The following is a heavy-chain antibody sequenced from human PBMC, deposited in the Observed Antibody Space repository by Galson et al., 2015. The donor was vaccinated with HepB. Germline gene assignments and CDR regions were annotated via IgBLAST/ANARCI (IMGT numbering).Heavy chain of an antibody. V-gene: IGHV1-69*13. D-gene: IGHD1-26*01. J-gene: IGHJ4*02. Sequence: SVKVSCKASGGTFSSYAISWVRQAPGQGLEWMGGIIPIFGTANYAQKFQGRVTITADESTSTAYMELSSLRSEDTAVYYCAGVMRYSGSYYYFHYWGQGTLVTVSS. CDR2: IIPIFGTA. CDR1: GGTFSSYA. CDR3: AGVMRYSGSYYYFHY.